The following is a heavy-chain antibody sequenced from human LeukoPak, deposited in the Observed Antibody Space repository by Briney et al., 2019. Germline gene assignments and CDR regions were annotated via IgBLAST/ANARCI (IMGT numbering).Heavy chain of an antibody. Sequence: GGSLRLSCAASGFLFRTYGMNWVRQPPGKGLEWVALIRYDGNNKYYADSVKGRFTISRDNSKNMLFLQMNSLRAEDTAVYYCAKGAYSSLGAFDIWGQGTMVTVSS. J-gene: IGHJ3*02. V-gene: IGHV3-30*02. CDR3: AKGAYSSLGAFDI. CDR1: GFLFRTYG. D-gene: IGHD6-6*01. CDR2: IRYDGNNK.